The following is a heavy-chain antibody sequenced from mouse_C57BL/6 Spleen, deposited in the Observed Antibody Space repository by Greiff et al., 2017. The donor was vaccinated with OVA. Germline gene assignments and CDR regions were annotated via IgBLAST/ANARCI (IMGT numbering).Heavy chain of an antibody. CDR3: ARGGGSSYGYFDV. J-gene: IGHJ1*03. D-gene: IGHD1-1*01. CDR1: GYAFSSYW. CDR2: LYPGDGDT. V-gene: IGHV1-80*01. Sequence: QVQLQQSGAELVKPGASVKISCKASGYAFSSYWMNWVKQRPGKGLEWIGQLYPGDGDTNYNGKFKGKATLTADKSSSTAYMQLSSLTSEDSAVYFCARGGGSSYGYFDVWGTGTTVTVSS.